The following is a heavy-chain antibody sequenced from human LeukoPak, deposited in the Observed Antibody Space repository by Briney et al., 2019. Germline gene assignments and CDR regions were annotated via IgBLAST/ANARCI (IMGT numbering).Heavy chain of an antibody. CDR2: IIPIFGTA. D-gene: IGHD3-10*01. V-gene: IGHV1-69*05. CDR1: GGTFSSYA. J-gene: IGHJ4*02. Sequence: SVKVSCKASGGTFSSYAISWVRQAPGQGLEWMGRIIPIFGTANYAQKLQGRVTMTTDTSTSTAYMELRSLRSDDTAVYYCAIGSGSQIFDYWGQGTLVTVSS. CDR3: AIGSGSQIFDY.